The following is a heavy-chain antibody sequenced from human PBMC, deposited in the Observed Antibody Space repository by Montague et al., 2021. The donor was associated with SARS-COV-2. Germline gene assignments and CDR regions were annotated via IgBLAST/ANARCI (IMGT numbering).Heavy chain of an antibody. J-gene: IGHJ5*02. Sequence: SETLSLTCTVSGGSISSYLRSWIWKPPGKGLERNGYIYYCGSTTYNSSLKRRVTISVDTSKNQFSLKLRSVSAADTAVSDCARDGDSSSWDWFDPWGQGTLVTVSS. CDR3: ARDGDSSSWDWFDP. D-gene: IGHD6-13*01. CDR2: IYYCGST. V-gene: IGHV4-59*13. CDR1: GGSISSYL.